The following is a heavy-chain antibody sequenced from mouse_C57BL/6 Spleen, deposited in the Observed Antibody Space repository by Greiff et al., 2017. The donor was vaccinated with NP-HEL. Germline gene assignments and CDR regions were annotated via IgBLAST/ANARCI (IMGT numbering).Heavy chain of an antibody. CDR2: IDPSDSYT. V-gene: IGHV1-59*01. Sequence: QVQLQQPGAELVRPGTSVKLSCKASGYTFTSYWMHWVKQRPGQGLEWIGVIDPSDSYTNYNQQFKGKATLTVDTSSSTAYMQLSSLTSEDSAVYYCARSDGYYGAMDYWGQGTSVTVSS. CDR3: ARSDGYYGAMDY. J-gene: IGHJ4*01. D-gene: IGHD2-3*01. CDR1: GYTFTSYW.